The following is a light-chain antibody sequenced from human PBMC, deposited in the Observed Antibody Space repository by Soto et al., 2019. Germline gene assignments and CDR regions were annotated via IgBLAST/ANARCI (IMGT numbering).Light chain of an antibody. CDR2: KAS. Sequence: DVQVTQSPSTLSASIGDRVTITCRASQSLSIWLAWYQQKPGKAPKLLIYKASTLQSGVPSRFSGSGSGTDFTLTISSLQPEDFATYYCQQSHRTPLTFGQGTRLEIK. V-gene: IGKV1-5*03. CDR1: QSLSIW. CDR3: QQSHRTPLT. J-gene: IGKJ5*01.